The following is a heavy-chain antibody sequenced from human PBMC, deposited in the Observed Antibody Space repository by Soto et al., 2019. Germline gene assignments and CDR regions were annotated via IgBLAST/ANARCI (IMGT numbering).Heavy chain of an antibody. D-gene: IGHD2-2*01. CDR1: GYPFTGYY. CDR2: INLNSGGT. CDR3: ASPLDYCSSTSCYSRGYYYYGMDV. J-gene: IGHJ6*02. V-gene: IGHV1-2*02. Sequence: GSVEVLFKSCGYPFTGYYMHWVRRAPGQGLEWVGCINLNSGGTNYAQKFHGRVTMTRDTSISTAYMELSRLRSDDTAVYYCASPLDYCSSTSCYSRGYYYYGMDVWGQGTTVTVSS.